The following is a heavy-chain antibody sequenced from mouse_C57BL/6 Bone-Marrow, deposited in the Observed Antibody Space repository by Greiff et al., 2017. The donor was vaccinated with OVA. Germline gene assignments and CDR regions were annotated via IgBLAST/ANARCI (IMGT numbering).Heavy chain of an antibody. V-gene: IGHV1-50*01. Sequence: VQLQQPGAELVKPGASVKLSCKASGYTFTSYWMQWVKQRPGQGLEWIGEIDPSDSYTNYNQKFKGTATLTVDTSSSTAYMQLSSLTSEDSAVYYCAGITTVWYFDVWGTGTTVTVSS. D-gene: IGHD1-1*01. J-gene: IGHJ1*03. CDR3: AGITTVWYFDV. CDR1: GYTFTSYW. CDR2: IDPSDSYT.